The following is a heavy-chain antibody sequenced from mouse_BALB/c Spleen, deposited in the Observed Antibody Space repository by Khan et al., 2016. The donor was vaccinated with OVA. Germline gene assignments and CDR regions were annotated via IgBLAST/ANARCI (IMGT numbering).Heavy chain of an antibody. CDR2: ISTYYGDA. CDR3: ARGGGNSGFAY. V-gene: IGHV1S137*01. D-gene: IGHD2-1*01. CDR1: GYTFTDFA. Sequence: QVQLQQSGAELVRPGVSVKISCKGSGYTFTDFAMHWVKQSHAKSLEWIGVISTYYGDASYNQKFKGKATVTVDKSSSTAYMELARLTSEDSAMYYCARGGGNSGFAYWGQGTLVTVSA. J-gene: IGHJ3*01.